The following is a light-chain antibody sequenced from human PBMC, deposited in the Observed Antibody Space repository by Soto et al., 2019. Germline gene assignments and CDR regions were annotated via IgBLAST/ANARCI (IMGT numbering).Light chain of an antibody. J-gene: IGKJ5*01. CDR2: DAS. CDR1: QSVASY. CDR3: QHRMNWTLT. Sequence: EIVLTQSPATLSLSPGERATLSCRASQSVASYLLWYQQKPGQAPRLXIYDASNRDTGIPARFSGSGSETEFTLTISSLEPEDFAVYYCQHRMNWTLTFGQGTRLEIK. V-gene: IGKV3-11*01.